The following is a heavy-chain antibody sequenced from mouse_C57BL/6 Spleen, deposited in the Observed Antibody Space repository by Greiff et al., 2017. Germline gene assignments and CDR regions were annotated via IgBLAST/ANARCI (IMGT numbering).Heavy chain of an antibody. CDR3: TVVRRDAMDY. V-gene: IGHV1-15*01. J-gene: IGHJ4*01. CDR1: GYTFTDYE. D-gene: IGHD1-1*01. CDR2: IDPETGGT. Sequence: QVQLQQSGAELVRPGASVTLSCKASGYTFTDYEMHWVKQTPVHGLEWIGAIDPETGGTAYNQKFKGKAILTADKSSSTAYMELRSLTSEDSAVYYGTVVRRDAMDYWGQGTSVTVSS.